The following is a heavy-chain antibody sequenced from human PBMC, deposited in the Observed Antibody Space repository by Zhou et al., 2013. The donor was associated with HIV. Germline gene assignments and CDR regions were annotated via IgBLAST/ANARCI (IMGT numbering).Heavy chain of an antibody. CDR2: INTDNGDT. CDR3: TRRGLYPAFDY. Sequence: QVQLVQSGAEVKKPGASVKVSCKASAYTFSKYVIHWVRQAPGQRLEWMGWINTDNGDTKYSQRFQGRVTITRDTSATTAYMELYSLRSEDTAVYYCTRRGLYPAFDYWGQGTLVTVSS. J-gene: IGHJ4*02. V-gene: IGHV1-3*04. CDR1: AYTFSKYV.